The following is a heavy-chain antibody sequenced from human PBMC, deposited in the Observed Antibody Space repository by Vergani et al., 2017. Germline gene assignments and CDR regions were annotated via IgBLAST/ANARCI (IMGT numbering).Heavy chain of an antibody. J-gene: IGHJ6*02. D-gene: IGHD3-22*01. V-gene: IGHV4-39*07. Sequence: QVQLQQWGAGLLKPSETLSLTCAVYGGSISSSSYYWGWIRQPPGKGLEWIGSIYYSGNTYYNPSLKSRFTISVDTSTNQFALKLSSVTDADTAVYYCAGGRDDSSGYYYYYYGMDVWGQGTTVTVSS. CDR3: AGGRDDSSGYYYYYYGMDV. CDR2: IYYSGNT. CDR1: GGSISSSSYY.